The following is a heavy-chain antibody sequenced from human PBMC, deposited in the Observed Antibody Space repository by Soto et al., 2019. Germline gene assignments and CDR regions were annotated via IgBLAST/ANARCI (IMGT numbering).Heavy chain of an antibody. Sequence: PGGSLRLSCAASGLTVSNNYMSWVRQAPGKGLEWVSVLYRGGSTNYADSVKGRFTISRDNSKNTLYLQMNSLRVEDTAVYFCAAGDGDIFDYWGQGTLVTVSS. CDR1: GLTVSNNY. CDR2: LYRGGST. D-gene: IGHD3-9*01. V-gene: IGHV3-53*01. CDR3: AAGDGDIFDY. J-gene: IGHJ4*02.